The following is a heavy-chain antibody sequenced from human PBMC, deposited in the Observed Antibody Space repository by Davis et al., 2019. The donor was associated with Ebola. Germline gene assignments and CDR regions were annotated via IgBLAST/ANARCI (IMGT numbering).Heavy chain of an antibody. CDR3: ARLRSGWYSTVDY. V-gene: IGHV5-51*01. Sequence: GESLKISCKGSGYNFTTYWIGWVRQMPGKGLEWMGMIHPVNSESRYSPALQGQVTISADKSINTAYLQWRSLKASDTAMYYCARLRSGWYSTVDYWGQGTLVTVSS. CDR2: IHPVNSES. D-gene: IGHD6-19*01. CDR1: GYNFTTYW. J-gene: IGHJ4*02.